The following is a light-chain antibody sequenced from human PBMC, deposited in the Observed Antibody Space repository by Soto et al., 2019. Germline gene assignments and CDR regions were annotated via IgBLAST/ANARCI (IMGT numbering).Light chain of an antibody. J-gene: IGLJ2*01. CDR2: DVN. CDR3: SAYSSGATPVV. CDR1: SSDIGGLYNY. V-gene: IGLV2-14*03. Sequence: QSALTQPASVSGSPGQSITISCTGTSSDIGGLYNYVSWYQQQPGIAPKLLIYDVNDRPSGVSDRFSGSKSGNTASLTISGVQAEDEADYFCSAYSSGATPVVFGGGTKLTVL.